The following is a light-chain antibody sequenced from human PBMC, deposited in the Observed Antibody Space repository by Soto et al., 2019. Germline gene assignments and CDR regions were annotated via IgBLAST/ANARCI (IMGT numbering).Light chain of an antibody. Sequence: QSALTQPASVSGSPGQSITISCTGTSSDVGGYNYVSWFQHHPGKAPKLIIYEVSYRPSGVSARFSGPKSGDTASLTISGLQAEDEADYYCSSFTNTITRYAFGTGTKVTVL. CDR1: SSDVGGYNY. J-gene: IGLJ1*01. V-gene: IGLV2-14*01. CDR2: EVS. CDR3: SSFTNTITRYA.